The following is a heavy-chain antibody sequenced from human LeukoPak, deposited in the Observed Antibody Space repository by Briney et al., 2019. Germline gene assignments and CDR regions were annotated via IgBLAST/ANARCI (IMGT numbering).Heavy chain of an antibody. CDR1: GGSFSGYY. Sequence: KPSQTLSLTCAVYGGSFSGYYWSWIRQPPGKGLEWIGEINHSGSTNYNPSLKSRVTISVDTSKNQFSLKLSSVTAADTAVYYCASGYRGSGYWGQGTLVTVSS. CDR3: ASGYRGSGY. CDR2: INHSGST. J-gene: IGHJ4*02. V-gene: IGHV4-34*01. D-gene: IGHD3-10*01.